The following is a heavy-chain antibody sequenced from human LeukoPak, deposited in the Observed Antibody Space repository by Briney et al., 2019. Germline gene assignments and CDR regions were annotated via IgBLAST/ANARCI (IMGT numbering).Heavy chain of an antibody. CDR2: IYYSGST. D-gene: IGHD3-9*01. V-gene: IGHV4-59*01. CDR3: ARAPPISFSFDY. J-gene: IGHJ4*02. Sequence: SETLSLTCTVSGGSISSYYWSWIRQPPGKGLEWIGYIYYSGSTNYNPSLKSRVTISVDTSKNQFSLQLSSVTAADTAVYYCARAPPISFSFDYWGQGTLVTVSS. CDR1: GGSISSYY.